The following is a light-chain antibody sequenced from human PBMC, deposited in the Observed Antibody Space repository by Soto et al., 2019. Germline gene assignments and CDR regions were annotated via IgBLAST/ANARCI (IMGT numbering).Light chain of an antibody. CDR2: DAS. Sequence: DFPLTQSPPSVSASVGDRVTITCRASQNISNWVAWYQQKPGKAPKLLIYDASTLQSGIPSRFSGSGSETDFTLTISSLQPEDFATYYCQQTKNFPVTFGGGTKVEI. V-gene: IGKV1-12*01. CDR3: QQTKNFPVT. J-gene: IGKJ4*01. CDR1: QNISNW.